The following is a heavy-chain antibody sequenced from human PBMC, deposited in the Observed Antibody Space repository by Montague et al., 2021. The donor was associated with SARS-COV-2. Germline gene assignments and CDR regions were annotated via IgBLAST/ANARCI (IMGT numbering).Heavy chain of an antibody. V-gene: IGHV4-39*01. CDR2: IYYSGST. CDR3: ARHGNTRIAMIVVVIGYFDY. Sequence: SETLSLTCTVSGGSISSSSYYWGWIRQPPGKGLEWIGSIYYSGSTYYNPSLKSRVTISVDTSKNQFSLKLSSVTAADTAVYYCARHGNTRIAMIVVVIGYFDYWGRGTLVTVSS. CDR1: GGSISSSSYY. D-gene: IGHD3-22*01. J-gene: IGHJ4*01.